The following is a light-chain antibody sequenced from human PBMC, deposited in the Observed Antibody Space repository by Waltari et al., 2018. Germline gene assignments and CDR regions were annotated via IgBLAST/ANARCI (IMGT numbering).Light chain of an antibody. V-gene: IGLV4-69*01. CDR2: LNSDGSH. J-gene: IGLJ3*02. CDR1: SGHSTNI. CDR3: QTGGHGTWV. Sequence: QLVLTQSPSASASLGASVKLTCTLSSGHSTNIIAWLQQQPEKGPRYLMNLNSDGSHNKGVGIPDRFSGSSSGAERYLTISSLQSEDEADYYCQTGGHGTWVFGGGTRLTVL.